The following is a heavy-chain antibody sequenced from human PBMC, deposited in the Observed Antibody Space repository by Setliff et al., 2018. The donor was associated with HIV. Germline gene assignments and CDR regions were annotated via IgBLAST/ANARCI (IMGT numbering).Heavy chain of an antibody. J-gene: IGHJ4*02. CDR3: ARHRVGYSGYAIPILDY. Sequence: GASVKVSCKASGYTFTGYYMHWVRQAPGQGLEWMGWINPNSGGTNYAQKFQGRVTMTRDTSISTAYMELSSLKASDTAMYYCARHRVGYSGYAIPILDYWAQGTLVTVSS. CDR1: GYTFTGYY. D-gene: IGHD5-12*01. CDR2: INPNSGGT. V-gene: IGHV1-2*02.